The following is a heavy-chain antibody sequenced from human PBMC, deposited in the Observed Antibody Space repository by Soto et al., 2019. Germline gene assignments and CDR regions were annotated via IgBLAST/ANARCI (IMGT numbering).Heavy chain of an antibody. CDR3: TTGPGNRGY. J-gene: IGHJ4*02. V-gene: IGHV3-15*01. D-gene: IGHD3-10*01. CDR1: GLTFRSAW. Sequence: EVQLAESGGGLVEPGGSLRLSCAASGLTFRSAWMSWVRQAPGEGLEWLGRIKSYSFGGTTEYAAPAKGRFTISRDDSMDTVYLQMNNLKTEDTGVYYCTTGPGNRGYWGQGTLVTVSS. CDR2: IKSYSFGGTT.